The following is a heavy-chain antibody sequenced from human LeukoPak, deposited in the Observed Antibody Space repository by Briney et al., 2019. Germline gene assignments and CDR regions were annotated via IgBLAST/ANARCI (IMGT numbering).Heavy chain of an antibody. D-gene: IGHD4-17*01. V-gene: IGHV5-51*01. CDR3: ARLGAMTTVTNDAFDI. Sequence: GESLKISCKGSGYSFTSYWIGWVRQMPGKGLEWMGIIYPGDSDTRYSPSFQGQVTISADKSISTAYLQWSSLKASDTAMYYCARLGAMTTVTNDAFDIWGQGTMVTVSS. CDR2: IYPGDSDT. J-gene: IGHJ3*02. CDR1: GYSFTSYW.